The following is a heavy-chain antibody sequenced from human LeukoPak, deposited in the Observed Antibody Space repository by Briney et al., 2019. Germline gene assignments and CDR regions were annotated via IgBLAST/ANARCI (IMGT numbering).Heavy chain of an antibody. D-gene: IGHD2-8*02. Sequence: PGGSLRLSCAASGFTFSSYAMHWVRQAPGKGLEWVAVISYDGSNKYYADSVKGRFTISRDNSKNTLYLQMNSLRAEDTAVYYCARLSEVVHASSLPYWGQGTLVTVSS. CDR3: ARLSEVVHASSLPY. CDR1: GFTFSSYA. CDR2: ISYDGSNK. V-gene: IGHV3-30*04. J-gene: IGHJ4*02.